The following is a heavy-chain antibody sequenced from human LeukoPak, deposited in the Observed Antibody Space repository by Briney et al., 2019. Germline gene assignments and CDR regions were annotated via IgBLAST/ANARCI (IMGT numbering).Heavy chain of an antibody. D-gene: IGHD3-3*01. Sequence: PSETLSLTCAVYGGSFSGYYWSWIRQPPGKGLEWVGRIKSKTDGGTTDYAAPVKGRFTISRDDSKNTLYLQMNSLKTEDTAVYYCTTAIRFLEWLPDWGQGTLVTVSS. J-gene: IGHJ1*01. V-gene: IGHV3-15*01. CDR2: IKSKTDGGTT. CDR1: GGSFSGYY. CDR3: TTAIRFLEWLPD.